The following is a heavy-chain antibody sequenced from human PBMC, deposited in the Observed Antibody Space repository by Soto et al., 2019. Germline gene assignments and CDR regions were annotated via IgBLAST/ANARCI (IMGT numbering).Heavy chain of an antibody. CDR2: IIPIFGTA. V-gene: IGHV1-69*06. J-gene: IGHJ4*02. Sequence: SVKVSCKASGGTFSSYAISWVRQAPGQGREWMGGIIPIFGTANYAQKFQGRVTITADKSTSTAYMELSSLRSEDTAVYYCARMDYYDSSGYYFDYWGQGTLVTVSS. CDR1: GGTFSSYA. D-gene: IGHD3-22*01. CDR3: ARMDYYDSSGYYFDY.